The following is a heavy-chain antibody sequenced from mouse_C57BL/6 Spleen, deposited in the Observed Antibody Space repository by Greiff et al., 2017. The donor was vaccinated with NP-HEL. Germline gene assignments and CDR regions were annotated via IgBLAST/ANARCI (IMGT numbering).Heavy chain of an antibody. CDR2: IDPSDSYT. CDR3: AREENWYFDV. J-gene: IGHJ1*03. V-gene: IGHV1-69*01. CDR1: GYTFTSYW. Sequence: QVQLQQPGAELVMPGASVKLSCKASGYTFTSYWMHWVKQRPGQGLEWIGEIDPSDSYTNYNQKFKGKSTLTVDKSSSTAYMELRSLTSEDTAVYYCAREENWYFDVWGTGTTVTVSS.